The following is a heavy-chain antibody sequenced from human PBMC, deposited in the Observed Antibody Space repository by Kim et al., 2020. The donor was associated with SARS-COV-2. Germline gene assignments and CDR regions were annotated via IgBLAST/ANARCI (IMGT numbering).Heavy chain of an antibody. V-gene: IGHV3-21*01. D-gene: IGHD3-9*01. CDR2: INSGSSYI. CDR1: GFSFSSYS. J-gene: IGHJ4*02. Sequence: GGSLRLSCAASGFSFSSYSMNWVRQAPGKGLEWVSSINSGSSYIYNADPVKGRFTISSDNAKNSLYLQMNSLRAEDTAVYYCARLVNYDILIGPKLLYYFDYWGQGTLVTVSS. CDR3: ARLVNYDILIGPKLLYYFDY.